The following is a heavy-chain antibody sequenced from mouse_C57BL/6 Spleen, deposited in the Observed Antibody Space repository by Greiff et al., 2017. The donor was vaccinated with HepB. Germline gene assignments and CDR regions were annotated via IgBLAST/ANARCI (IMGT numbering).Heavy chain of an antibody. CDR1: GYTFTDYN. J-gene: IGHJ4*01. V-gene: IGHV1-18*01. CDR3: ARGPLMVKHYAMDY. CDR2: INPNNGGT. Sequence: VQLKQSGPELVKPGASVKIPCKASGYTFTDYNMDWVKQSHGKSLEWIGDINPNNGGTIYNQKFKGKATLTVDKSSSTAYMELRSLTSEDTAVYYCARGPLMVKHYAMDYWGQGTSVTVSS. D-gene: IGHD2-2*01.